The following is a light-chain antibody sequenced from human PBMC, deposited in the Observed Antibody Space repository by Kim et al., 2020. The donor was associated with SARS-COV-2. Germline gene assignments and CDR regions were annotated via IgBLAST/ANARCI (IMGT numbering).Light chain of an antibody. V-gene: IGLV3-27*01. CDR3: YSAADDNWV. J-gene: IGLJ3*02. CDR2: KDS. Sequence: SYELTQPSSVSVSPGQTARITCSGDILAKRYIRWFQQKPGQAPLLVIYKDSERPSGIPERFSGSSSGTTVTLTISGAQVEDEADYYCYSAADDNWVFGVGTQLTVL. CDR1: ILAKRY.